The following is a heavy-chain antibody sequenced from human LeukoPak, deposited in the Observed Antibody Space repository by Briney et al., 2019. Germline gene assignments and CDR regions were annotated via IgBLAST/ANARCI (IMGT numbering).Heavy chain of an antibody. D-gene: IGHD5-24*01. CDR2: IYTSGST. CDR3: ARLGGRDGYNYVFDYYYYTDV. Sequence: SETLSLTCTVSGGSISSYYWSWIRQPPGKGLEWIGYIYTSGSTNYNPSLKSRVTISVDTSKNQFSLKLSSVTAADTAVYYCARLGGRDGYNYVFDYYYYTDVWGKGTTVTVSS. V-gene: IGHV4-4*09. CDR1: GGSISSYY. J-gene: IGHJ6*03.